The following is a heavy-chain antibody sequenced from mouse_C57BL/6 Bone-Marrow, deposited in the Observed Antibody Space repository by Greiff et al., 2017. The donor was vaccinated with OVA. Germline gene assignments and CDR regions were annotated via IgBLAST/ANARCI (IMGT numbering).Heavy chain of an antibody. CDR3: AHSGSGLYLHY. CDR2: IAPSDSYI. CDR1: GYTFTNYW. Sequence: QVQLQQPGAELVRPGTSVKLSCTASGYTFTNYWMHWVKQRPGQGLEWIGVIAPSDSYINYNQKFKGRATVTVDTSSSTAYMHLSSLTSEDSAVYYCAHSGSGLYLHYWGQGTALTVSS. V-gene: IGHV1-59*01. D-gene: IGHD1-1*01. J-gene: IGHJ2*01.